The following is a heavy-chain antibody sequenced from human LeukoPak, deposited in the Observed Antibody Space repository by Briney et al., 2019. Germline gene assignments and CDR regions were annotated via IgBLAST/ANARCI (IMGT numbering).Heavy chain of an antibody. J-gene: IGHJ4*02. CDR1: GGSISSYY. CDR3: AKVAKYYYGPETYFFFEH. CDR2: IYTSGTT. V-gene: IGHV4-4*07. Sequence: SETLSLTCTVSGGSISSYYWSWIRQPAGKGLEWIGRIYTSGTTHYNPSLKSRVTMSVDTSKNQFSLKLSSVTAADTAVYYCAKVAKYYYGPETYFFFEHWGQGTLVTVSS. D-gene: IGHD3-10*01.